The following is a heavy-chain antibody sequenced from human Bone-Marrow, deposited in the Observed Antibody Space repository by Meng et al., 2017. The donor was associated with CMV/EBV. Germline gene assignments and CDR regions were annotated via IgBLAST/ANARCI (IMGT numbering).Heavy chain of an antibody. CDR1: GFAFGSYW. Sequence: GGSLRLSCAASGFAFGSYWMSWVRQAPGKGLEWVANIKQDGGDKYYADSVKGRFTISRDNSKNTLYLQMNSLRAEDTAVYYCAKVLYSSSSGDYWGQGTLVTVSS. CDR2: IKQDGGDK. J-gene: IGHJ4*02. CDR3: AKVLYSSSSGDY. V-gene: IGHV3-7*01. D-gene: IGHD6-6*01.